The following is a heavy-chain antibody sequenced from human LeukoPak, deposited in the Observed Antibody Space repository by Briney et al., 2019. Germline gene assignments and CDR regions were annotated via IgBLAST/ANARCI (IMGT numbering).Heavy chain of an antibody. CDR3: ARDLTSYDFWSGYSGFDY. V-gene: IGHV3-21*01. CDR1: GFTFSNYA. J-gene: IGHJ4*02. CDR2: ISVSSGDT. Sequence: PGGSLRLSCAASGFTFSNYAMNWVRQARGKGLEWVSSISVSSGDTYYADSVKGRFTISRDNAKNSLYLQMNSLRAEDTAVYYCARDLTSYDFWSGYSGFDYWGQGTLVTVSS. D-gene: IGHD3-3*01.